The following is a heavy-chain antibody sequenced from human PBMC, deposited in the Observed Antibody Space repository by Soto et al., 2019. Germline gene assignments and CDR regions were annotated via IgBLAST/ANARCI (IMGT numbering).Heavy chain of an antibody. Sequence: VLSWASSGTSISCSISWLRRAPRQGREWLGWIISICGTANYAHKFQGRVTITADESTSTAYMELSSLRSEATAVFYYSRSQGDGYDGNYRESFEIWGQGTMVTVSS. V-gene: IGHV1-69*01. CDR1: SGTSISCS. D-gene: IGHD1-7*01. J-gene: IGHJ3*02. CDR2: IISICGTA. CDR3: SRSQGDGYDGNYRESFEI.